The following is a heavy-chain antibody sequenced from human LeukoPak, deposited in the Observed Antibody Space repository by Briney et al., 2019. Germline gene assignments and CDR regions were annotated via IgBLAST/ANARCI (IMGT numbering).Heavy chain of an antibody. CDR2: IYYSGTT. CDR1: GDSITTYF. D-gene: IGHD2-15*01. CDR3: ARDRDMRTAPGYWFDP. Sequence: SETLSLTCAVSGDSITTYFWSWIRQPPGKGLEWIGYIYYSGTTNYNPSLMSRVTISVDTSKSQVSLKLSSVTAADTAVYYCARDRDMRTAPGYWFDPWGQGTLVTVSS. V-gene: IGHV4-59*01. J-gene: IGHJ5*02.